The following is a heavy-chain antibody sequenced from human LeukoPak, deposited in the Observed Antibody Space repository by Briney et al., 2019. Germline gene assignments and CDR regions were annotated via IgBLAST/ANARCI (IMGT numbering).Heavy chain of an antibody. CDR3: ARADYGDYGEYFQH. CDR1: GFTFSSYG. Sequence: RSLRLSCAASGFTFSSYGMHWVRQAPGKGLEWVAVIWYDGSNKYYADSVKGRFTISRDNSKNTLYLQMNSLRAEDTAVYYCARADYGDYGEYFQHWGQGTLVTVSS. D-gene: IGHD4-17*01. J-gene: IGHJ1*01. CDR2: IWYDGSNK. V-gene: IGHV3-33*01.